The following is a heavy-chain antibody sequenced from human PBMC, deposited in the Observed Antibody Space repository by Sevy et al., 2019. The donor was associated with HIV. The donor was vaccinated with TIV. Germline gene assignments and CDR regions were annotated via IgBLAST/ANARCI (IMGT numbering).Heavy chain of an antibody. CDR3: AKERVYCSGGTCKPGGWFDP. Sequence: ASVKVSCKASGYTSTGYYMHWVRQAPGQGLEWMGWINPNSGGTKYAQKFQGRVTMTRDTSISTAYMELSRLRSDDTAVYYCAKERVYCSGGTCKPGGWFDPWGQGTLVTVSS. V-gene: IGHV1-2*02. CDR2: INPNSGGT. D-gene: IGHD2-15*01. CDR1: GYTSTGYY. J-gene: IGHJ5*02.